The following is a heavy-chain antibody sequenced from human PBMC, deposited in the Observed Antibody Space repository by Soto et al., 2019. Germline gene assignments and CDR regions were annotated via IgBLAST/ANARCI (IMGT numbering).Heavy chain of an antibody. Sequence: SETLSLTCTVSGGSISSGGYYWSWIRQHPGKGLEWIGYIYYSGSTYYNPSLKSRVTISVDTSKNQFSLKLSSVTAADMAVYYCARGPLRRYFDWYRAFDIWGQGTMVTVSS. CDR3: ARGPLRRYFDWYRAFDI. CDR1: GGSISSGGYY. J-gene: IGHJ3*02. D-gene: IGHD3-9*01. CDR2: IYYSGST. V-gene: IGHV4-31*03.